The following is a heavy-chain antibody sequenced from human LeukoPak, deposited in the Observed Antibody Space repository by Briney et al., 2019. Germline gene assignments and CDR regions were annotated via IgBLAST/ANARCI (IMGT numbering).Heavy chain of an antibody. CDR1: GGSISSYY. D-gene: IGHD5-12*01. J-gene: IGHJ3*02. V-gene: IGHV4-4*07. CDR3: ARLVVATITDSLAIGAFDI. Sequence: SETLSLTCTVSGGSISSYYWSWIRQPAGKGLEWNGRIYTSGSTNYNPSLKSRVTMSVDTSKNQFSLKLSSVTAADTAVYYCARLVVATITDSLAIGAFDIWGQGTMVTVSS. CDR2: IYTSGST.